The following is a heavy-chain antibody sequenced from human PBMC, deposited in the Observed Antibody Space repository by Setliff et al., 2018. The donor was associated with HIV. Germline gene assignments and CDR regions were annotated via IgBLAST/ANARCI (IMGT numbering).Heavy chain of an antibody. CDR2: VYSSGST. V-gene: IGHV4-59*11. Sequence: PSETLSLTCTFTRGSIHNHYCSWIRQPPGKGLEWIGFVYSSGSTNYDPSLKSRVTISLDTSKDQFSLKLSSVTAADTAIYYCARGDNYYYTSGTFHNGLDCFDFWGQGTMVTVSS. CDR3: ARGDNYYYTSGTFHNGLDCFDF. J-gene: IGHJ3*01. CDR1: RGSIHNHY. D-gene: IGHD3-10*01.